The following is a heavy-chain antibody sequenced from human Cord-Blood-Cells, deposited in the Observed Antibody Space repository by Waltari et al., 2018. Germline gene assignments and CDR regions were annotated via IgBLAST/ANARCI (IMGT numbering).Heavy chain of an antibody. CDR1: GFTFGDYA. Sequence: EVQLVESGGGLVQPGRSLRLSCTASGFTFGDYAMSWFRQAPGKGLEWVGFIRSKAYGGTTEYAASVKGRFTSSRDDSKSIAYLQMNSLKTEDTAVYSCTRDADSSGWYVDYWGQGTLVTVSS. V-gene: IGHV3-49*03. CDR3: TRDADSSGWYVDY. D-gene: IGHD6-19*01. J-gene: IGHJ4*02. CDR2: IRSKAYGGTT.